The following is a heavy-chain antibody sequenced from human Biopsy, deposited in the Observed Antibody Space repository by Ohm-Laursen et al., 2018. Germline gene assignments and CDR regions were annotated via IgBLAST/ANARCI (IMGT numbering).Heavy chain of an antibody. CDR3: ATKLTGYFHH. CDR2: NIPILGTG. Sequence: VKISCKAPGGTFSSYGVNWVRQAPGQGLEWLGGNIPILGTGNYAQKFQDRVTVAADTSTSTATMELRSLRSDDTAVYYCATKLTGYFHHWGQGTLVIVSS. CDR1: GGTFSSYG. J-gene: IGHJ1*01. D-gene: IGHD3-9*01. V-gene: IGHV1-69*13.